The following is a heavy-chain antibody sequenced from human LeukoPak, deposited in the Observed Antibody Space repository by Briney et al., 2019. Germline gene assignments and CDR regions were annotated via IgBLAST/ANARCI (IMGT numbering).Heavy chain of an antibody. Sequence: GRTLRLSCTVSGFTFGDYDLNWVRQPPGKGLEWVGFIRSKVYGRSTQYAASVEVRFTISRDDSNSIAYLQMNSLKTEDTAVYYCSRAQTVEGAKYYFDYWGQGILVTVSS. V-gene: IGHV3-49*04. J-gene: IGHJ4*02. CDR3: SRAQTVEGAKYYFDY. CDR2: IRSKVYGRST. CDR1: GFTFGDYD. D-gene: IGHD3-3*01.